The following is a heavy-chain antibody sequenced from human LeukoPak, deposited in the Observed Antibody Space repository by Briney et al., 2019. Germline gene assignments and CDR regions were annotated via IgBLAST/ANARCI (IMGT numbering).Heavy chain of an antibody. J-gene: IGHJ4*02. V-gene: IGHV1-2*02. CDR3: ARVTATPDY. Sequence: GASVKVSCKASVYTFTGYYMHWVRQAPGRGLEWMGWINPNSGGTNYAQKYQGRVTMTRDTSISTAYLELSRLRSDDTAVYYCARVTATPDYWGQGTLVTVSS. CDR2: INPNSGGT. CDR1: VYTFTGYY.